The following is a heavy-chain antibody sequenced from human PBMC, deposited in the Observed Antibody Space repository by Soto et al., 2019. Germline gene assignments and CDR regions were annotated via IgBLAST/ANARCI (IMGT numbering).Heavy chain of an antibody. CDR1: GFTFSSYG. V-gene: IGHV3-33*01. Sequence: QVQLVESGGGVVQPGRSLRLSCAASGFTFSSYGMHWVRQAPGKGLEWVAVIWYDGSNKWDADSVKGRFTSSRDNSKNTLHLQMNSLRAEDTAVYSCARDRGYSGYNSPRFYYGMDVWGQGTTVTVSS. J-gene: IGHJ6*02. D-gene: IGHD5-12*01. CDR3: ARDRGYSGYNSPRFYYGMDV. CDR2: IWYDGSNK.